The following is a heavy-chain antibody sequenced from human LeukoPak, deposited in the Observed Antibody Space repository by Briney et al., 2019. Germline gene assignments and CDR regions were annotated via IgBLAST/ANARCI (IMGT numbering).Heavy chain of an antibody. CDR3: AREKLRYFEKTGFDS. CDR2: FNPNSGGS. V-gene: IGHV1-2*02. Sequence: ASVTVSCKASGYTFTDYYIQWVRQAPGQGLEWMGWFNPNSGGSDYAQKFQGRVTMTRDTSISSGYMELSRLISDDTAVYYCAREKLRYFEKTGFDSWGQGTLVTVSS. D-gene: IGHD3-9*01. J-gene: IGHJ5*01. CDR1: GYTFTDYY.